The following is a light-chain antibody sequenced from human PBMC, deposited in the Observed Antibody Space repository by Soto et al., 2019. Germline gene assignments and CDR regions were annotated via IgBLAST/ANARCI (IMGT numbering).Light chain of an antibody. J-gene: IGLJ2*01. CDR2: DDS. V-gene: IGLV3-21*02. CDR3: QVWDSSSDHVV. CDR1: NIGSES. Sequence: SYELTQPPSVSVAPGQTARITCGGNNIGSESVHWYQQKPGQAPVLVVYDDSDRPSGIPERFSGSNSGNTATLTISRVEAGDEADYYWQVWDSSSDHVVFGGGTKLTVL.